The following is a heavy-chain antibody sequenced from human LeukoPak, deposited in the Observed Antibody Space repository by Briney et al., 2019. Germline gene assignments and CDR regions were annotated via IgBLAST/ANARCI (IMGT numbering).Heavy chain of an antibody. CDR2: ISGSGGST. D-gene: IGHD3-22*01. CDR3: AKPWYYYDSSGYYYTPSPIDY. J-gene: IGHJ4*02. CDR1: GFTFSSYA. V-gene: IGHV3-23*01. Sequence: PGGSLRLSCAASGFTFSSYAMTWVRQAPGKGLEWVSAISGSGGSTYYADSVKGRFTISRDNSKNTLYLQMNSLRAEDTAVYYCAKPWYYYDSSGYYYTPSPIDYWGQGTLVTVSS.